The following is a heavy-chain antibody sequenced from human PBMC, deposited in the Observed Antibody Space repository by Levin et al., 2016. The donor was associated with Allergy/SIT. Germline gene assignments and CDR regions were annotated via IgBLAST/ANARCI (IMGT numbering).Heavy chain of an antibody. CDR2: ITSNGGTT. Sequence: GESLKISCAVSGFTFSSYAMNWVRQAPGKGLEWVSTITSNGGTTYYADSVKGRFTISRDNSKNTVHLQINSLRAEDTALYYCVKGGVPESIRNWFDRWGQGTLVTVSS. D-gene: IGHD1-14*01. CDR1: GFTFSSYA. V-gene: IGHV3-23*01. J-gene: IGHJ5*02. CDR3: VKGGVPESIRNWFDR.